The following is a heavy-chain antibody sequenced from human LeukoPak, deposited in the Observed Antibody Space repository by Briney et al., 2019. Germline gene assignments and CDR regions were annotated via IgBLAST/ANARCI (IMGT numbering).Heavy chain of an antibody. CDR1: GFSFISYG. V-gene: IGHV3-30*18. Sequence: GGSLRLSCAASGFSFISYGMHWVRQAPGKGLEWVGVISDDGRRKDYADSVRGRFTISRDNSKDTLYLQMNSLRAEDTAVYCCAKRPSDYGDYVTYFDYWGQGTLVTVSS. CDR3: AKRPSDYGDYVTYFDY. D-gene: IGHD4-17*01. J-gene: IGHJ4*02. CDR2: ISDDGRRK.